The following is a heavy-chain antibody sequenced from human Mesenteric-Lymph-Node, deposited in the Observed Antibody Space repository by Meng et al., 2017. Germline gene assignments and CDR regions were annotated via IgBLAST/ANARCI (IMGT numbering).Heavy chain of an antibody. V-gene: IGHV4-61*01. CDR2: IYTSGST. J-gene: IGHJ4*02. Sequence: SETLSLTCTVSGGSVTSGSYYWTWIRQPPGKGLEWIGRIYTSGSTNYNPSLKSRVTMSVDTSKNQFSLKLSSVTAADTAVYYCARDNGYDLDYWGQGTLVTVSS. CDR1: GGSVTSGSYY. D-gene: IGHD2-2*01. CDR3: ARDNGYDLDY.